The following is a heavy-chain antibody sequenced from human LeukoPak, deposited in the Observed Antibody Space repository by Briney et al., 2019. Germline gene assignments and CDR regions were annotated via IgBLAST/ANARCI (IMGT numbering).Heavy chain of an antibody. D-gene: IGHD1-26*01. J-gene: IGHJ5*02. V-gene: IGHV4-59*08. CDR1: GGSISSYY. Sequence: SETLSLTCTVSGGSISSYYWSWIRQPPGKGLEWIGYIYYSGSTNYNPSLKGRVTIPVDTSKNQFSLKLSSVTAADTAVYYCASSIVGATGWFDPWGQGTLVTVSS. CDR3: ASSIVGATGWFDP. CDR2: IYYSGST.